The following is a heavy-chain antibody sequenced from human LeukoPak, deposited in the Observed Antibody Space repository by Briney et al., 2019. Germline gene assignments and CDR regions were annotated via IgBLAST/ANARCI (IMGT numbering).Heavy chain of an antibody. Sequence: PGGSLRLSCAASGFTVSTNYMIWVRQAPGERLEWVSVLYSGGNTYYAESVKGRFTISRDTSKNTVYLQMNSLRDEDTAVYYCARVITSGYYCCGLDVWGQGTTVTVSS. CDR2: LYSGGNT. V-gene: IGHV3-66*01. CDR3: ARVITSGYYCCGLDV. D-gene: IGHD3-10*01. J-gene: IGHJ6*02. CDR1: GFTVSTNY.